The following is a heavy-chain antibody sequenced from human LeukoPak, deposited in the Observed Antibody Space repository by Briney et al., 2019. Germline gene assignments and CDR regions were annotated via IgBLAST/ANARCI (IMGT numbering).Heavy chain of an antibody. CDR3: ARTTRDYVWGSYRYDY. D-gene: IGHD3-16*02. CDR1: GGSISSYY. V-gene: IGHV4-59*01. Sequence: LSETLSLTCTVSGGSISSYYWSWIRQPPGKGLEWIGYIYYSGSTNYNPSLKSRVTISVDTSKNQFSLKLSSVTAADTAVYYCARTTRDYVWGSYRYDYWGQGTLVTVSS. CDR2: IYYSGST. J-gene: IGHJ4*02.